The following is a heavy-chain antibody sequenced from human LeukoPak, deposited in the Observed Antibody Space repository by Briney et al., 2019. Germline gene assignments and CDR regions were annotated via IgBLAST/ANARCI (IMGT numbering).Heavy chain of an antibody. CDR3: ARGAAWRYCSGGSCSGLSWFDP. CDR1: GYTFTGYY. V-gene: IGHV1-2*02. J-gene: IGHJ5*02. Sequence: ASVKVSCKASGYTFTGYYMHWVRQAPGQGLEWMGWINPNSGGTNYAQKFQGRVTMTRDTSISTAYMELSRLRSDDTAVNYCARGAAWRYCSGGSCSGLSWFDPWGQGTLVTVSS. CDR2: INPNSGGT. D-gene: IGHD2-15*01.